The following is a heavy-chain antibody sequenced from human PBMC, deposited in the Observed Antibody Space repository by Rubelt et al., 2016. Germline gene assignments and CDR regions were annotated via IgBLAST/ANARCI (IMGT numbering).Heavy chain of an antibody. V-gene: IGHV1-24*01. J-gene: IGHJ4*02. D-gene: IGHD6-19*01. CDR1: GYTLTELS. CDR2: FDPEDGET. Sequence: QVQLVQSGAEVKKPGASVKISCKVSGYTLTELSMHWVRQAPGKGLEWMGGFDPEDGETIYAQKFQGSVTMTEDTSTDTAYMGLSSLRSEVTAVYYCARESSSGWYIDYWGQGPLVTVSS. CDR3: ARESSSGWYIDY.